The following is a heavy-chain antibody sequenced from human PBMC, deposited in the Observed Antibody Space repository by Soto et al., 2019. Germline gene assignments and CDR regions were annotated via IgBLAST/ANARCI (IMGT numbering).Heavy chain of an antibody. V-gene: IGHV1-69*04. CDR2: IIPILGIA. Sequence: GASVKVSCKASGGTFSSYTISWVRQAPGQGLEWMGRIIPILGIANYAQKFQGRVTITADKSTSTAYMELSSLRSEDTAVYYCARDTGCSSTSCYADNWFDPWGQGTLVTVS. J-gene: IGHJ5*02. CDR3: ARDTGCSSTSCYADNWFDP. CDR1: GGTFSSYT. D-gene: IGHD2-2*01.